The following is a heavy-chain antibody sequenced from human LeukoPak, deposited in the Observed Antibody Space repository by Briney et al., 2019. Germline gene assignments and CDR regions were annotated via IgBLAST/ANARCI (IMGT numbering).Heavy chain of an antibody. D-gene: IGHD4-11*01. Sequence: GRSLRLSCAASGFTFSSYGMHWVRQAPGKGLEWVAVIWYDGSNKYYADSMKGRFTISRDNSKNTLCLQMNSLRAEDTAVYYCARGLRYGTVPYFDYWGQGTLVTVSS. J-gene: IGHJ4*02. CDR1: GFTFSSYG. V-gene: IGHV3-33*01. CDR2: IWYDGSNK. CDR3: ARGLRYGTVPYFDY.